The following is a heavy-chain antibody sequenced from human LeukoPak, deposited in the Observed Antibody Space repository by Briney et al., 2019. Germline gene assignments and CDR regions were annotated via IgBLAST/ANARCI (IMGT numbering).Heavy chain of an antibody. CDR2: ISAYNGNT. Sequence: ASVKVSCKASGYTFTSYGISWVRQAPGQGLEWMGWISAYNGNTNYAQKLQGRVTMTTDTSTSTAYMELRSLRSDDTAVYYCARDLRIFSYSSSSSSFDYWGQGTLVTVSS. V-gene: IGHV1-18*01. CDR1: GYTFTSYG. J-gene: IGHJ4*02. D-gene: IGHD6-13*01. CDR3: ARDLRIFSYSSSSSSFDY.